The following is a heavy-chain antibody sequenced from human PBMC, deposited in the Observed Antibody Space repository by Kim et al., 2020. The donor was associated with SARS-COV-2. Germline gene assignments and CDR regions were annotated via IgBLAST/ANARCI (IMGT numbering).Heavy chain of an antibody. J-gene: IGHJ3*02. V-gene: IGHV3-30*04. Sequence: GGSLRLSCAASGFTFSSYAMHWVRQAPGKGLEWVAVISYDGSNKYYADSVKGRFTISRDNSKNTLYLQMNSLRAEDTAVYYCARGPEILTGYSADAFDI. CDR1: GFTFSSYA. CDR2: ISYDGSNK. CDR3: ARGPEILTGYSADAFDI. D-gene: IGHD3-9*01.